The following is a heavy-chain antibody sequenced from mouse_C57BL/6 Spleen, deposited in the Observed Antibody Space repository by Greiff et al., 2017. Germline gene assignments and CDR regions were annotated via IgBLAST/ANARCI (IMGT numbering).Heavy chain of an antibody. V-gene: IGHV1-82*01. CDR3: ARPEGCAY. Sequence: QVQLQQSGPELVKPGASVKISCKASGYAFSSSWMNWVKQRPGKGLEWIGRIYPGDGDTNYNGKFKGKATLTADKSSSTAYMQLSSLTSEDSAVYFCARPEGCAYWGQGTLVTVSA. J-gene: IGHJ3*01. CDR2: IYPGDGDT. CDR1: GYAFSSSW.